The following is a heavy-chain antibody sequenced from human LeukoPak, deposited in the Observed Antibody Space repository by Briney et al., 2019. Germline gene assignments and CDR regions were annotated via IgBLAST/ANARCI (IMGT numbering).Heavy chain of an antibody. CDR2: MYNSGTT. D-gene: IGHD1-1*01. CDR3: ARRDGNI. V-gene: IGHV4-59*08. J-gene: IGHJ3*02. CDR1: GGSISSYH. Sequence: SETLSLTCTVSGGSISSYHWTWIRQRPEKGLEWIGYMYNSGTTNYNPSLKSRVTISVDTSKNEVSLKLNSVTAADTAVYYCARRDGNIWGQGTMVTVSS.